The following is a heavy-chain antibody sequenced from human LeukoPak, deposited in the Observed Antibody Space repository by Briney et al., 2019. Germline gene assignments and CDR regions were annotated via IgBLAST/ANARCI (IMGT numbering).Heavy chain of an antibody. V-gene: IGHV1-2*02. CDR3: ARDPSITMVRGVIITYYFDY. D-gene: IGHD3-10*01. CDR2: IKPSNGDS. J-gene: IGHJ4*02. CDR1: GYTFTDYY. Sequence: ASVKVSCKASGYTFTDYYIHWVRQAPGQGLEWMAWIKPSNGDSKYTQKFQGRVTMTRDTSTSTVYMELSSLRSEDTAVYYCARDPSITMVRGVIITYYFDYWGQGTLVTVSS.